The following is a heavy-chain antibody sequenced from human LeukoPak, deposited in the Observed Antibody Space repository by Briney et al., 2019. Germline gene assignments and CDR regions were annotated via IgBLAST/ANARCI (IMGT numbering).Heavy chain of an antibody. D-gene: IGHD3-9*01. CDR2: IYYSGST. Sequence: PSETLSLTCTVSGGSISSYYWSWIRQPPGKGLEWIGYIYYSGSTNYNPSLKSRVTISVDTSKNQFSLKLSSVTAADTAVYYCARAIGVDYDILTGYNYWGQGTLVTVSS. V-gene: IGHV4-59*01. CDR3: ARAIGVDYDILTGYNY. J-gene: IGHJ4*02. CDR1: GGSISSYY.